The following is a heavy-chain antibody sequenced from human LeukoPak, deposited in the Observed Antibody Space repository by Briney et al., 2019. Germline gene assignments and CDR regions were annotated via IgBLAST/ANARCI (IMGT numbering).Heavy chain of an antibody. V-gene: IGHV3-21*01. J-gene: IGHJ4*02. CDR3: AKGGNGYCSGGSCYSYFDY. CDR2: ISSSSSYI. CDR1: GFTFSSYS. Sequence: GGSLRLSCAASGFTFSSYSMNWVRQAPGKGLEWVSSISSSSSYIYYADSVKGRFTISRDNAKNSLYLQMNSLRAEDTAVYYCAKGGNGYCSGGSCYSYFDYWGQGTLVTVSS. D-gene: IGHD2-15*01.